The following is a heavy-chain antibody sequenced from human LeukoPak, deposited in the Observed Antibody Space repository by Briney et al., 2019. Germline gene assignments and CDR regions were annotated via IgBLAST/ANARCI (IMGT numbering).Heavy chain of an antibody. J-gene: IGHJ4*02. V-gene: IGHV1-2*02. Sequence: ASVKVSCKASGYTFTGYSMRWVRQAPGQGLEWMGWINPNSGGTNYAQKFQGRVTMTRDTSISTAYMELSRLRSDDTAVYYCARDHYCSSTSCYTIFDYWGQGTLVTVSS. D-gene: IGHD2-2*02. CDR3: ARDHYCSSTSCYTIFDY. CDR1: GYTFTGYS. CDR2: INPNSGGT.